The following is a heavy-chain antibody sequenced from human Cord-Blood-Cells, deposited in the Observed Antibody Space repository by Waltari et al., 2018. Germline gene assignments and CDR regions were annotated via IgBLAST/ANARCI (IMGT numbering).Heavy chain of an antibody. J-gene: IGHJ4*02. CDR3: ARDRRNYDSSGYYTSFDY. V-gene: IGHV1-18*04. CDR1: GYTFTSYG. D-gene: IGHD3-22*01. CDR2: ISAYNGNT. Sequence: QVQLVQSGAEVKKPGASVKVSCKASGYTFTSYGISWVRQAPGHGLEWMGWISAYNGNTNYAQKLQGRVTMTTDTSTSTAYMELRSLRSDDTAVYYCARDRRNYDSSGYYTSFDYWGQGTLVTVSS.